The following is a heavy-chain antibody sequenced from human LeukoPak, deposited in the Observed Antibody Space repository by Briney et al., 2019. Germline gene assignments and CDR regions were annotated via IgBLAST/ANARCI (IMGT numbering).Heavy chain of an antibody. CDR3: ARVSTDFWSGPSYYYYYGMDV. V-gene: IGHV4-59*01. D-gene: IGHD3-3*01. J-gene: IGHJ6*02. CDR2: IYYSGST. CDR1: GGSISSYY. Sequence: SETLSLTCTVSGGSISSYYWSWIRQPPGKGLEWIGYIYYSGSTNYNPSLKSRVTISVDTSKNQFSLKLSSVTAADTAGYYCARVSTDFWSGPSYYYYYGMDVWGQGTTVTVSS.